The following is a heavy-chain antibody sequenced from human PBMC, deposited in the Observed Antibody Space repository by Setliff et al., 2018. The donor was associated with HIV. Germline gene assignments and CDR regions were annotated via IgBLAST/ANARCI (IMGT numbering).Heavy chain of an antibody. D-gene: IGHD5-12*01. CDR2: IYYSGST. CDR1: GGSIRSYY. J-gene: IGHJ4*01. Sequence: SETLSLTCTVSGGSIRSYYWSWIRQPPGKGLEWIGYIYYSGSTYYNPSLKSRVTISADTSKNQFSLKLSSVTAADTAVYYCARDSRWLQFPYFDSWGQGTPVTAPQ. CDR3: ARDSRWLQFPYFDS. V-gene: IGHV4-59*12.